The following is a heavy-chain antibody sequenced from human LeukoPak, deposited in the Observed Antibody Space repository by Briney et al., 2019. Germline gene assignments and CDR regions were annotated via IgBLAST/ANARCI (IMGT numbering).Heavy chain of an antibody. Sequence: SETLSLTCNVSGGSINSYYWSWIRQPPGKGLEWIGYFYTSASTNYNPSLKSRVTISVDTSKNQVSLKLSSVTAADTAVYYCAGHTVYGDYFDFWGQGTLVTVSS. D-gene: IGHD4-17*01. CDR3: AGHTVYGDYFDF. V-gene: IGHV4-59*08. CDR2: FYTSAST. CDR1: GGSINSYY. J-gene: IGHJ4*02.